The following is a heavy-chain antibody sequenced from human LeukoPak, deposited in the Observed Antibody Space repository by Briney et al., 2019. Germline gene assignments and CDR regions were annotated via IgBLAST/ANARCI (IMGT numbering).Heavy chain of an antibody. Sequence: SETLSLTCTVSGGSISSSSYYWGWIRQPPGKGLEWIGSIYYSGSTYYNPSLKSRVTISVDTSKNQFSLKLSSVTAADTAVYSCAREGGVCSSTGGPSRDNWGRGPLVTVSS. CDR2: IYYSGST. CDR1: GGSISSSSYY. D-gene: IGHD2-2*01. J-gene: IGHJ4*02. CDR3: AREGGVCSSTGGPSRDN. V-gene: IGHV4-39*07.